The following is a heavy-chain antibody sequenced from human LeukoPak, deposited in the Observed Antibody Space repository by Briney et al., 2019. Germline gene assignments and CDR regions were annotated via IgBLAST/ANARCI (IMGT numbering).Heavy chain of an antibody. CDR1: GGSISSSSYY. Sequence: PSETLSLTCTVSGGSISSSSYYWGWIRQPPGKGLEWIGSIYYSGSTYYNPSLKSRVTISADTSKNQFSLKLSSVTAADTAVYYCATLMPLYSYGPEYDYWGQGTLVTVSS. D-gene: IGHD5-18*01. J-gene: IGHJ4*02. CDR3: ATLMPLYSYGPEYDY. CDR2: IYYSGST. V-gene: IGHV4-39*07.